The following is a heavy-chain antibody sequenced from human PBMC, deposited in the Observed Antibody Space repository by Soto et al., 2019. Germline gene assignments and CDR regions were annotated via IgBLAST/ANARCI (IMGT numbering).Heavy chain of an antibody. CDR2: IYYSGST. Sequence: QVQLQESGPGLVKPSQTLSLTCTVSGGSISSGDYYWSWIRQPPGKGLEWIGYIYYSGSTYYNPSLTRRVTISVDTSKNQFSLKLSSVTAADTAVYYCARYCSGGSCYEGRSSLFDYWGQGTLVTVSS. J-gene: IGHJ4*02. CDR3: ARYCSGGSCYEGRSSLFDY. V-gene: IGHV4-30-4*01. D-gene: IGHD2-15*01. CDR1: GGSISSGDYY.